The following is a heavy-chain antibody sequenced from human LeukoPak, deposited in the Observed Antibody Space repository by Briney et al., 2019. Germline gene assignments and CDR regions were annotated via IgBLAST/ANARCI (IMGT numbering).Heavy chain of an antibody. Sequence: GGSLRLSCAASGFIFSDYYMSWIRQAPGKGLEWVSYISSSSSYTNYADSVKGRFTISRDNAKNSLYLQMNSLRAEDTAVYYCARANLYSSGWFDYWGQGTLVTVSS. D-gene: IGHD6-19*01. J-gene: IGHJ5*01. CDR2: ISSSSSYT. CDR1: GFIFSDYY. V-gene: IGHV3-11*06. CDR3: ARANLYSSGWFDY.